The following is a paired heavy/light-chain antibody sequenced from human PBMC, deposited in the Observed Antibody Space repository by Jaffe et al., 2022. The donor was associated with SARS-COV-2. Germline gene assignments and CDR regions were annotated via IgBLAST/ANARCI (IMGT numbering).Light chain of an antibody. Sequence: DIVMTQTPLSSPVTLGQPASISCRSSQSLVHSDGNTYLSWLQQRPGQPPRLLIYKISNRFSGVPDRFSGSGAGTDFTLKISRVEAEDVGVYYCMQATQFPWTFGQGTKVEIK. CDR1: QSLVHSDGNTY. CDR3: MQATQFPWT. V-gene: IGKV2-24*01. J-gene: IGKJ1*01. CDR2: KIS.
Heavy chain of an antibody. CDR2: IYSGGST. D-gene: IGHD6-6*01. V-gene: IGHV3-66*02. Sequence: EVQLVESGGGLVQPGGSLRLSCAASGFTVSSNYMSWVRQAPGKGLEWVSVIYSGGSTYYADSVKGRFTISRDNSKNTLYLQMNSLRAEDTAVYYCAREGGFGQLADYYYYGMDVWGQGTTVTVSS. CDR3: AREGGFGQLADYYYYGMDV. CDR1: GFTVSSNY. J-gene: IGHJ6*02.